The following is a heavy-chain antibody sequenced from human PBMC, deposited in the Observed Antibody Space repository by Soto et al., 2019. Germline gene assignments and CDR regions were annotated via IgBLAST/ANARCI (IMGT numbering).Heavy chain of an antibody. J-gene: IGHJ3*02. CDR1: GFTFSSYA. CDR2: ISYDGSNK. D-gene: IGHD6-19*01. CDR3: ARGRSSGGTGAFDI. Sequence: GGSLRLSCAASGFTFSSYAMHWVRQAPGKGLEWVAVISYDGSNKYYADSVKGRFTISRDNSKNTLYLQMNSLRAEDTAVYYCARGRSSGGTGAFDIWGQGTMVTVSS. V-gene: IGHV3-30-3*01.